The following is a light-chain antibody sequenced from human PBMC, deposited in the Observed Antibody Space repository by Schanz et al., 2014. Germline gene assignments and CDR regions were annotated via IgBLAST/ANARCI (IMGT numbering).Light chain of an antibody. V-gene: IGLV2-14*02. CDR3: NSYGGSNNLV. J-gene: IGLJ2*01. CDR1: SSDVGSYKF. Sequence: QSALTQPASVSGSPGQSITISCTGTSSDVGSYKFVSWYQQHPGKAPKLMIYEGSDRPSGVSNRFSGSKSGNTASLTVSGLQAEDEADYYCNSYGGSNNLVFGGGTKVTVL. CDR2: EGS.